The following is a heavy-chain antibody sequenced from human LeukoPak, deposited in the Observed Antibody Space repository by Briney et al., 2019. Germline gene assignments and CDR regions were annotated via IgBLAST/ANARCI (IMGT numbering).Heavy chain of an antibody. V-gene: IGHV3-53*01. CDR1: GFTVSTNY. D-gene: IGHD6-19*01. Sequence: GGSLSLSCAASGFTVSTNYMTWVRQAPGKGLEWVSIIYSGGNTYYADSVKGRFTISRDNSKNTLYLQMNSLRAEDTAVYYCASRSVAGTKTPFDYWGQGTLVTVSS. J-gene: IGHJ4*02. CDR3: ASRSVAGTKTPFDY. CDR2: IYSGGNT.